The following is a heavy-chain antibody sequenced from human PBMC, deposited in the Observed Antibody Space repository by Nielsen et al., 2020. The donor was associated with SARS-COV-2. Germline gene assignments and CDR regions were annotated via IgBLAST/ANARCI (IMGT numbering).Heavy chain of an antibody. D-gene: IGHD2-2*01. J-gene: IGHJ3*02. CDR1: GYSFTSYW. CDR2: IDPSDSYT. V-gene: IGHV5-10-1*01. Sequence: GESLKISCKGSGYSFTSYWISWVRQMPGKGLEWMGRIDPSDSYTNYSPSFQGHVTISADKSISTAYLQWSSLKASDTAMYYCARGSLGYCSSTSCYHDAFDIWGQGTMVTVSS. CDR3: ARGSLGYCSSTSCYHDAFDI.